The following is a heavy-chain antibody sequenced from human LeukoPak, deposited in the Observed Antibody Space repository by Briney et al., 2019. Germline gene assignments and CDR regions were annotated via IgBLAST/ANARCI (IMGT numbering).Heavy chain of an antibody. CDR1: GFTFSNYA. J-gene: IGHJ4*02. CDR2: ITGSGGTT. CDR3: ATAGGSSGSYPLIY. D-gene: IGHD6-19*01. V-gene: IGHV3-23*01. Sequence: GGSLRLSCAASGFTFSNYAMNWVRQAPGKGLERVSVITGSGGTTFYADSVKGRFTISRDNSKNTVFLQMNSLSAEDTAVYYCATAGGSSGSYPLIYWGQGILVTVSS.